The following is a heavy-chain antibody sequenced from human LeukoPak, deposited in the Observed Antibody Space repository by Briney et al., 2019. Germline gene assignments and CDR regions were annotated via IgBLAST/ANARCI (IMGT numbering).Heavy chain of an antibody. Sequence: GRSLRLSCAASGFTFSSYAMHWVRQAPGKGLEWVAVISYDGSNKYYADSVKGRFTISRDNSKNTLYLQMNSLRAEDTAVYYCARVGIVGRDGYNLSDRGEYYFDYWGQGTLVTVSS. CDR1: GFTFSSYA. D-gene: IGHD5-24*01. V-gene: IGHV3-30-3*01. CDR3: ARVGIVGRDGYNLSDRGEYYFDY. J-gene: IGHJ4*02. CDR2: ISYDGSNK.